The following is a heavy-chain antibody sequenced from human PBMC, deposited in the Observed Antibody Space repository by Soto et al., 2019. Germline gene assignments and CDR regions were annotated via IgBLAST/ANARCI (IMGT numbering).Heavy chain of an antibody. D-gene: IGHD3-22*01. J-gene: IGHJ4*02. V-gene: IGHV4-30-4*01. Sequence: SETLSLTCTVSGGSISSGDYYWSWIRQPPGKGLEWIGYIYYSGSTYYNPSLKSRVTVSVDTSKNQFSLKLSSVTAADTAVYYCAARRDYYDSSGYSSDYWGQGTLVTVSS. CDR3: AARRDYYDSSGYSSDY. CDR2: IYYSGST. CDR1: GGSISSGDYY.